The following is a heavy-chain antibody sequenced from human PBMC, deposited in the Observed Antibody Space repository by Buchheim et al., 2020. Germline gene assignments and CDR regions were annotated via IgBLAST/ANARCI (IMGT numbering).Heavy chain of an antibody. Sequence: QVQLQESGPGLVKPSQTLSLTCNVSGGSISNGGYYWSWIRQHPGQGLEWIGYISHSGSTYYNPSLESRVTMFVDASKKQFYLKLSSVTAADTAVYYCARVGGDSYFDYWGQGTL. CDR3: ARVGGDSYFDY. V-gene: IGHV4-31*03. D-gene: IGHD2-21*02. J-gene: IGHJ4*02. CDR1: GGSISNGGYY. CDR2: ISHSGST.